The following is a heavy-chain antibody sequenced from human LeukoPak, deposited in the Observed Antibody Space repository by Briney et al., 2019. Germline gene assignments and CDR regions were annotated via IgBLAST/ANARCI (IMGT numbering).Heavy chain of an antibody. J-gene: IGHJ4*02. CDR1: GGSISSGSYY. CDR2: IYYSGRP. CDR3: ARVESAGYDILTGFYPGHFDY. V-gene: IGHV4-61*10. Sequence: SETLSLTCTVSGGSISSGSYYWSWIRQPAGKGLEWIGYIYYSGRPNYNPSLKSRVTISVDTSKNQFSLQLSSVTAADTAVYYCARVESAGYDILTGFYPGHFDYWGQGTLVTVSS. D-gene: IGHD3-9*01.